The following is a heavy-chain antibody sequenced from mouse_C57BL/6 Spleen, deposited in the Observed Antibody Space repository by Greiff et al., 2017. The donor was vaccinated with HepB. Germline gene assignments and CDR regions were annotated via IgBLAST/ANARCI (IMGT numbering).Heavy chain of an antibody. CDR3: ARSDGYAMDY. CDR1: GYAFTNYL. CDR2: INPGSGGT. J-gene: IGHJ4*01. D-gene: IGHD2-3*01. Sequence: VQLVESGAELVRPGTSVKVSCKASGYAFTNYLIEWVKQRPGQGLEWIGVINPGSGGTNYNEKFKGKATLTADKSSSTAYMQLSSLTSEDSAVYFCARSDGYAMDYWGQGTSVTV. V-gene: IGHV1-54*01.